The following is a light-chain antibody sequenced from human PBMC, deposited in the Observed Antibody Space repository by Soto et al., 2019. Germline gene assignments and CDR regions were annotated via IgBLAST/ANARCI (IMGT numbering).Light chain of an antibody. CDR1: QSISNW. Sequence: IRLTQSPSSLPVSLGDRVTITCRASQSISNWLAWYQKKPGTAPKLLIYHASTLESGVPSRFSGSGSGTEFTLTISSLQPDDFATYYCQQYNSYSFGQGTKVDIK. J-gene: IGKJ1*01. CDR3: QQYNSYS. V-gene: IGKV1-5*01. CDR2: HAS.